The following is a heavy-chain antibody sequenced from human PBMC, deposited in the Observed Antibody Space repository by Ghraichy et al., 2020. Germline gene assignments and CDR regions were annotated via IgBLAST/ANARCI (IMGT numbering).Heavy chain of an antibody. V-gene: IGHV3-74*01. CDR3: ARAPFGDYGGY. J-gene: IGHJ4*02. CDR2: INSDGSST. CDR1: GFTFSSYW. Sequence: GGSLRLSCAASGFTFSSYWMHWVRQAPGKGLVWVSRINSDGSSTSYADSVKGRSTISRDNAKTTLYLQMNSLRAENTAVYYCARAPFGDYGGYWGQGTLVTVSS. D-gene: IGHD4-17*01.